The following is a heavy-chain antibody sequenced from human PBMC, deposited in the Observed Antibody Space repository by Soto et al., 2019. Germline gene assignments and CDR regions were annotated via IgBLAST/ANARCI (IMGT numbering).Heavy chain of an antibody. CDR1: GGTFSSYA. Sequence: QVQLVQSGAEVKKPGSSVKVSCKASGGTFSSYAISWVRQAPGQGLEWMGGIIPIFGTANYAQKFQGRVTITADESTSTAYMGLSSLRSEDTAVYYCARDSPDGEPTAYFDYWGQGTLVTVSS. CDR2: IIPIFGTA. D-gene: IGHD4-17*01. CDR3: ARDSPDGEPTAYFDY. J-gene: IGHJ4*02. V-gene: IGHV1-69*01.